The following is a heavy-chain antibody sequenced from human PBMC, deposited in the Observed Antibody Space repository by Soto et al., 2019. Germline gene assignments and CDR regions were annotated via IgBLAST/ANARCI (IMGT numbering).Heavy chain of an antibody. CDR3: ARDDSGTYLFDH. J-gene: IGHJ4*02. D-gene: IGHD1-26*01. CDR1: GYTFTSYY. V-gene: IGHV1-46*01. CDR2: INPGGGST. Sequence: ASVKVSCKASGYTFTSYYMHWVRQAPGQGLEWMGIINPGGGSTIYAQKFQGRVTMTRDTSTSTVYMELSSLRSEDTAVYYCARDDSGTYLFDHWGQGTLVTVSS.